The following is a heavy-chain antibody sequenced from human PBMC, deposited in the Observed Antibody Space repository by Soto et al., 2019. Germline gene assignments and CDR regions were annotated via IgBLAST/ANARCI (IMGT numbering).Heavy chain of an antibody. Sequence: SQTLSLPCAISGDIVSSNSAARNWIRRSPSRGLEWLGRTYHRSKWYNDYALSVKSRIVISPETSKNQFSLQLNSVTPEDTAVYYCARTLGHFDSWGQGTLVTVSS. J-gene: IGHJ4*02. CDR2: TYHRSKWYN. CDR1: GDIVSSNSAA. CDR3: ARTLGHFDS. D-gene: IGHD3-3*01. V-gene: IGHV6-1*01.